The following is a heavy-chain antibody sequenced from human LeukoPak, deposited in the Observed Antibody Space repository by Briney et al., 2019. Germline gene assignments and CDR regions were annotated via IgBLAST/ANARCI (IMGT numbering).Heavy chain of an antibody. Sequence: PSETLSLTCTVCGGSISSSSYYWGWIRQPPGRGLEWIGSIYYTGRTNYNQSLKSRVTISVDTSKNQFSRKLSSVTAADPAVYFCAKLHYGGNYGYFYYYMDVWGKGTTVTVSS. CDR2: IYYTGRT. J-gene: IGHJ6*03. CDR1: GGSISSSSYY. V-gene: IGHV4-39*01. CDR3: AKLHYGGNYGYFYYYMDV. D-gene: IGHD4-23*01.